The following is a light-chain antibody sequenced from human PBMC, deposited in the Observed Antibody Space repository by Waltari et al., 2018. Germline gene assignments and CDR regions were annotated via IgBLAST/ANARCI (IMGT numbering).Light chain of an antibody. CDR3: NSRDRSGDVV. Sequence: SSELTQDPAVSVALGQTVRITSEGDRLIAYYASWYQQKAGQAPVLVIHGENKRPSGIPDRFSGSSSGNTASLTITWAQAGDEADYYCNSRDRSGDVVFGAGTKLTV. V-gene: IGLV3-19*01. CDR2: GEN. J-gene: IGLJ2*01. CDR1: RLIAYY.